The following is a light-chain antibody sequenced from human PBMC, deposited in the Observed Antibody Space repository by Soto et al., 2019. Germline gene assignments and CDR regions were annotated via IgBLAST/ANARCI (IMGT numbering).Light chain of an antibody. Sequence: EIEMTQSPATLSVSPGERATLSCRASQSVGNNLAWYQQKPGQAPRLLIFGASARATGIPARFSGSGSGTELTLTISSLQSEDFAVYYCQQYNDWPPLTFGGGTKVEIK. CDR3: QQYNDWPPLT. CDR2: GAS. CDR1: QSVGNN. V-gene: IGKV3-15*01. J-gene: IGKJ4*01.